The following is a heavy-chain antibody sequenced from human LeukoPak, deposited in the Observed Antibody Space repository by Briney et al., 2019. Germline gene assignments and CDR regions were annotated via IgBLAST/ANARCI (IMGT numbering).Heavy chain of an antibody. D-gene: IGHD3-3*01. V-gene: IGHV3-23*01. CDR2: ISGGGSST. J-gene: IGHJ4*02. Sequence: PGGSLRLSCAASGFTFSSYVMSWVRQAPGKGLEWVSGISGGGSSTDYADSVKGWFTISRDNSKKTLYLQMNSLRAEDTAVYYCAKPPTISTGPGKYYFDYWGQGTLVTVSS. CDR1: GFTFSSYV. CDR3: AKPPTISTGPGKYYFDY.